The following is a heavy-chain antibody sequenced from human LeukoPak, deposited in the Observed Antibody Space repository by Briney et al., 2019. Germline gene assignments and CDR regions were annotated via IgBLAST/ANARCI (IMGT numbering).Heavy chain of an antibody. CDR3: AKDNRAGDAFDI. D-gene: IGHD6-13*01. CDR2: ISGSGGTT. Sequence: GGSLRLSCAASGFTFSSYAVSWVRQAPGKGLEWVSAISGSGGTTYYADSVKGRFTISRDNSKNTLYLQMNSLRAEDTAVYYCAKDNRAGDAFDIWGQGTMVTVSS. CDR1: GFTFSSYA. J-gene: IGHJ3*02. V-gene: IGHV3-23*01.